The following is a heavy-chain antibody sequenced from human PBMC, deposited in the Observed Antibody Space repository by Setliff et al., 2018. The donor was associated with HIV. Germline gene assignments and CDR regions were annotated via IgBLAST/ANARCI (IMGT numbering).Heavy chain of an antibody. D-gene: IGHD3-16*01. J-gene: IGHJ4*02. V-gene: IGHV3-11*01. CDR1: GFTFTNYW. Sequence: GESLKISCAASGFTFTNYWMTWVRQAPGKGLEWVSYISSSGSKIYYADSVKGRFTISRDNAKNSLYLQMTSLRAEDTATYYCAKAWGSGYPSFESALMFDVWGQGTLVTVSS. CDR2: ISSSGSKI. CDR3: AKAWGSGYPSFESALMFDV.